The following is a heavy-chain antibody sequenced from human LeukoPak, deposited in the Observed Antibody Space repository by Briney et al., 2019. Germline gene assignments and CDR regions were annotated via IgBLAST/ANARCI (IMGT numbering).Heavy chain of an antibody. Sequence: SVKVSCKASGDTFSSYAISWVRQAPGQGLEWMGGIIPIFGTANYAQKFQGRVTITADESTSTAYMELSRLRSEDTAVYYCVRWGIAAAGYFNYWGRGALVTAAS. CDR2: IIPIFGTA. D-gene: IGHD6-13*01. V-gene: IGHV1-69*13. CDR3: VRWGIAAAGYFNY. J-gene: IGHJ4*02. CDR1: GDTFSSYA.